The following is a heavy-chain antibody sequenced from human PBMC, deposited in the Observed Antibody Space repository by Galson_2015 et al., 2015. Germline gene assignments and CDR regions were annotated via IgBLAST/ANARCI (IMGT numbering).Heavy chain of an antibody. J-gene: IGHJ6*03. CDR3: ARGLDYYHYMDV. CDR1: GFTFRDNY. CDR2: ISSSSSYT. Sequence: SLRLSCAASGFTFRDNYMSRIRQAPGKGLEWVSFISSSSSYTNYADSVKGRFTISRDNANNSLYLQMNSLRAEDTAVYFCARGLDYYHYMDVWGRGTTVTVSS. V-gene: IGHV3-11*03.